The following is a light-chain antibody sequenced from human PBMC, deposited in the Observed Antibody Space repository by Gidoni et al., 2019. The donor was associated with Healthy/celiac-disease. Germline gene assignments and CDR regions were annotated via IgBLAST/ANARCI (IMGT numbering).Light chain of an antibody. V-gene: IGKV1-5*01. J-gene: IGKJ4*01. CDR1: QSISSW. CDR3: QQYNSGPLT. CDR2: DAS. Sequence: DIQMTQSPSTLYASVGDRVTITCRASQSISSWLAWYQQKPGKAPKLLIYDASSVESGVPSRFSGSGSGTEFTLTISSLQPDDFATYYCQQYNSGPLTFGGGTKVEIK.